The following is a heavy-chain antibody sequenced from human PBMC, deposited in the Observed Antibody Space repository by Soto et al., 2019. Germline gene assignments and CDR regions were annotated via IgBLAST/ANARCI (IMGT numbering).Heavy chain of an antibody. CDR3: ASRKSDSSGWYGEIDY. J-gene: IGHJ4*02. CDR1: GGTFSSYT. Sequence: GASVKVSCKASGGTFSSYTISWVRQAPGQGLEWMGRIIPILGIANYAQKFQGRVTITADKSTSTAYMELSSLRSEDTAVYYCASRKSDSSGWYGEIDYWGQGTLVTVSS. V-gene: IGHV1-69*02. CDR2: IIPILGIA. D-gene: IGHD6-19*01.